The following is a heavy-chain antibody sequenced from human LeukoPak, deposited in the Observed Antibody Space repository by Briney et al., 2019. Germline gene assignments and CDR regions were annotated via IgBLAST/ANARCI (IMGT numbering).Heavy chain of an antibody. D-gene: IGHD2-2*03. CDR2: INHSGST. J-gene: IGHJ5*02. CDR3: ARGVGYCSSTSCSLNWFDP. V-gene: IGHV4-34*01. CDR1: GFTFSSYW. Sequence: PGGSLRLSCAASGFTFSSYWMTWVRQPPGKGLEWIGEINHSGSTNYNPSLKSRVTISVDTSKNQFSLKLSSVTAADTAVYYCARGVGYCSSTSCSLNWFDPWGQGTLVTVSS.